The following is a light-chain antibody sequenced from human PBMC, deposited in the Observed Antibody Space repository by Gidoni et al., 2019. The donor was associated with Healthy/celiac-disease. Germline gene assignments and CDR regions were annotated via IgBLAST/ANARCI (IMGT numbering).Light chain of an antibody. CDR3: NSRDSSGNPAV. J-gene: IGLJ2*01. V-gene: IGLV3-19*01. Sequence: SSELTQDPAVSVALGQTVRITCQGDSLRSYYASWYQQKPGQAPVLVIYGKNNRPSGIPDRFSGSSSGNTASLTITGAQAEDEAVYYCNSRDSSGNPAVFGGGTKLTVL. CDR1: SLRSYY. CDR2: GKN.